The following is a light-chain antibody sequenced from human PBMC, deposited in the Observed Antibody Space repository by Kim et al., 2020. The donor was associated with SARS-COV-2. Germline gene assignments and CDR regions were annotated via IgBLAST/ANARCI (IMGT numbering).Light chain of an antibody. CDR2: YAS. J-gene: IGKJ4*01. CDR1: ETIDRW. V-gene: IGKV1-5*01. CDR3: QQYISSSPSVT. Sequence: VGDRVTITCRASETIDRWLAWYQQKPGQAPKLLIYYASTLESGVPSRFSGSGSGTEFTLTITSLQPDDFATYFCQQYISSSPSVTFGGGTKVDIK.